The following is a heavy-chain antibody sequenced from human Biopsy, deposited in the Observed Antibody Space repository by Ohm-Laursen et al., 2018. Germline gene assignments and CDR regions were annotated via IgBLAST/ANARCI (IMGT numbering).Heavy chain of an antibody. CDR3: ANWNYYYDSSGPPAFDV. V-gene: IGHV3-23*01. CDR1: GFTFSSYA. Sequence: SLRLSCAAPGFTFSSYAMSWVRQSPGKGLEWVSSTNNNGGRTYYTDSVKGRFTISRDNSKNTLYLQMSSQRAEDTAVYYCANWNYYYDSSGPPAFDVWGQGTMVTVSS. D-gene: IGHD3-22*01. J-gene: IGHJ3*01. CDR2: TNNNGGRT.